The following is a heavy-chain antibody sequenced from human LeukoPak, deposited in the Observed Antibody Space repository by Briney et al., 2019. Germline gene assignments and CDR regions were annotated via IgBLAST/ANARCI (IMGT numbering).Heavy chain of an antibody. CDR2: IWFDGSVK. CDR3: AKDTAIQFLEPAF. CDR1: GFTSNTHG. J-gene: IGHJ4*02. D-gene: IGHD3-3*01. V-gene: IGHV3-33*06. Sequence: GGSLRLSCAASGFTSNTHGMHWVRQAPGKGLEWLAAIWFDGSVKHYSGAVKGRFTISRDNSLNTLYLQMNSLRVEDTAIYYCAKDTAIQFLEPAFWGQGTLATVSS.